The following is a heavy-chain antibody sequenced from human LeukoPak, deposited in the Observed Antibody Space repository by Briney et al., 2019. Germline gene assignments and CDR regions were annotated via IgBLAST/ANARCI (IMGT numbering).Heavy chain of an antibody. CDR3: ARFHPSRCSFDY. CDR1: GYTFTSYY. Sequence: ASVKVSCKASGYTFTSYYMHWVRQAPGQGLEWMGIINPSGGSTSYAQKFQGRVTMTRDTSTSTVYMELSSLRSEDTAVYSCARFHPSRCSFDYWGQGTLVTVSS. V-gene: IGHV1-46*03. D-gene: IGHD2-15*01. J-gene: IGHJ4*02. CDR2: INPSGGST.